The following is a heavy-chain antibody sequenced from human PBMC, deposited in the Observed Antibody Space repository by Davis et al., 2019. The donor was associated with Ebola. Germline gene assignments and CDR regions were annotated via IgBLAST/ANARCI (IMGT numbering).Heavy chain of an antibody. V-gene: IGHV4-39*01. CDR1: GGSISSSSYF. D-gene: IGHD2-15*01. Sequence: MPSETLSLTCTVSGGSISSSSYFWGWIRQPPGKGLEWIGSIYYSGSTYYNPSLKSRVTISVDTAKNQFSLKMTSMTAADTAVYYCARGRGSQYGMDVWGPGTTVTVSS. J-gene: IGHJ6*02. CDR3: ARGRGSQYGMDV. CDR2: IYYSGST.